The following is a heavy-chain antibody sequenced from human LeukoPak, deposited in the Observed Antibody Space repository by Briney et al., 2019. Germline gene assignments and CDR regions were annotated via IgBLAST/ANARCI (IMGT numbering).Heavy chain of an antibody. V-gene: IGHV4-39*07. Sequence: TSETLSLTCTVSGGSISSYYWGWIRQPPGKGLEWIGSIYYSGSTYYNPSLKSRVTISVDTSKNQFSLKLSSVTAADTAVYYCARDAHPNYYDSSGFDYWGQGTLVTVSS. D-gene: IGHD3-22*01. CDR2: IYYSGST. CDR1: GGSISSYY. CDR3: ARDAHPNYYDSSGFDY. J-gene: IGHJ4*02.